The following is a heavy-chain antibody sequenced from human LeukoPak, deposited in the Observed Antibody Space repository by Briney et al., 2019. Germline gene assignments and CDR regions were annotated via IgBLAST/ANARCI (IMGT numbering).Heavy chain of an antibody. CDR1: GVSISSGGYS. CDR3: ARAVSGRFDH. V-gene: IGHV4-30-2*01. CDR2: IYHSGST. J-gene: IGHJ4*02. Sequence: SETLSLTCAVSGVSISSGGYSWSWIRQPPGKGLEWIGYIYHSGSTYHNPSLKSRVTISVDRSKNQFSLRLSSVTAADTAVYYCARAVSGRFDHWGQGTLVAVSS. D-gene: IGHD6-19*01.